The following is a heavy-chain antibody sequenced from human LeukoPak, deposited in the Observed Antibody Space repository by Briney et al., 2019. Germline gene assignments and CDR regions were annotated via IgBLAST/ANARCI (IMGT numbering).Heavy chain of an antibody. CDR2: IRYDGSNK. Sequence: PGGSLRLSCAASGLTFSSYGMHWVRQAPGKGLEWVAFIRYDGSNKYYADSVKGRFTISRDNSKNTLYLQMNSLRAEDTAVYYCAKDPTFLHLGYCSSTSCYHHYFDYWGQGTLVTVSS. J-gene: IGHJ4*02. CDR1: GLTFSSYG. V-gene: IGHV3-30*02. CDR3: AKDPTFLHLGYCSSTSCYHHYFDY. D-gene: IGHD2-2*01.